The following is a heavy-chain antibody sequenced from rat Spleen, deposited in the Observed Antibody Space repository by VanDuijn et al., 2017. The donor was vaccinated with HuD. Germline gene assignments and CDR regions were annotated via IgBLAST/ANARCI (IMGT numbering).Heavy chain of an antibody. CDR3: TRVDGYYRTMDA. J-gene: IGHJ4*01. V-gene: IGHV5-25*01. CDR1: GFTFSNCD. D-gene: IGHD1-12*03. CDR2: ISSGGGGT. Sequence: EVQLVESGGGLVQPGRSMKLSCVASGFTFSNCDMAWVRQAPKKGLEWVASISSGGGGTYYPDSVKGRFTISRDNAKSTLYLEMDSLRSEDTATYYCTRVDGYYRTMDAWGQGTSVTVSS.